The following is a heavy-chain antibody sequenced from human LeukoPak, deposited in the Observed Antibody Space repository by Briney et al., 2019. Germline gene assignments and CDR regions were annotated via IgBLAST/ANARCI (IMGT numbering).Heavy chain of an antibody. CDR3: ARDFPRDYDILTGYYMAGWFDA. D-gene: IGHD3-9*01. J-gene: IGHJ5*02. CDR1: GYTFTSYG. V-gene: IGHV1-18*01. Sequence: ASVKVSCKPSGYTFTSYGIRWVRQAPAQGLEWMGWISAYNGNTNYAQKLQGRVTMTTDTSTSTAYMELRSLRSDDTAVYYCARDFPRDYDILTGYYMAGWFDAWGQGTLVTVSS. CDR2: ISAYNGNT.